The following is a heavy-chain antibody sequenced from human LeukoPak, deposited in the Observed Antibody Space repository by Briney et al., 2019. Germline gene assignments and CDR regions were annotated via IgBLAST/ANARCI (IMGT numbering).Heavy chain of an antibody. D-gene: IGHD6-13*01. CDR1: GFTFSSYA. Sequence: GGSLRLSCAASGFTFSSYAMSWFRQAPGKGLEWVSAISGSGGSTYYADSVKGRFTISRDNSKNTLYLQMNSLRAEDTAVYYCAKKTRLIAAAGPFDYWGQGTLVTVSS. CDR2: ISGSGGST. V-gene: IGHV3-23*01. J-gene: IGHJ4*02. CDR3: AKKTRLIAAAGPFDY.